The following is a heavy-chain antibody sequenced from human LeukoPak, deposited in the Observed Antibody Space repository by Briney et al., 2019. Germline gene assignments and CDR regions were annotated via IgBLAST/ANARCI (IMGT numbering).Heavy chain of an antibody. J-gene: IGHJ4*02. D-gene: IGHD6-19*01. CDR3: AKEVAVSANYYLDY. V-gene: IGHV3-23*01. Sequence: PGGSLRLSCAASGFTFSSYAMSWVRQAPGEGLEWVSAISDSGGRTYYADSVKGRFTISRDNSKNTLSLQMNSLRAEDTAVYYCAKEVAVSANYYLDYWGQGTLVTVSS. CDR2: ISDSGGRT. CDR1: GFTFSSYA.